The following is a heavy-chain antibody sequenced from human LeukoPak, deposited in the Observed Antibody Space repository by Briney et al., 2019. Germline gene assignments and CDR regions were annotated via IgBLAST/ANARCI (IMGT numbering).Heavy chain of an antibody. CDR3: ARLSHHSSGWYGGWFDP. V-gene: IGHV1-2*02. CDR1: GYTFTVYC. J-gene: IGHJ5*02. CDR2: INPNSGGT. D-gene: IGHD6-19*01. Sequence: GASVKVSSKASGYTFTVYCMHWVRQAPGQGLEWMGWINPNSGGTNYAQKFQGRVTMTRDTSISTAYMELSRLRSDDTAVYYCARLSHHSSGWYGGWFDPWGQGTLVTVSS.